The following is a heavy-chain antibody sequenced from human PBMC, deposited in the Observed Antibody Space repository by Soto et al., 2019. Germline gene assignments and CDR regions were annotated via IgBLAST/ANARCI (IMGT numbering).Heavy chain of an antibody. J-gene: IGHJ4*02. CDR2: ISYDGSNK. V-gene: IGHV3-30*18. CDR1: GFTFSSYG. Sequence: QVQLVESGGGVVQPGRSLRLSCAASGFTFSSYGMHWVRQAPGKGLEWVAVISYDGSNKYYADSVKGRFTISRDNSKNTLYLQMNSLRAEDTAVYYCAKEGPVEMAEYHDYWGQGTLVTVSS. CDR3: AKEGPVEMAEYHDY. D-gene: IGHD2-2*01.